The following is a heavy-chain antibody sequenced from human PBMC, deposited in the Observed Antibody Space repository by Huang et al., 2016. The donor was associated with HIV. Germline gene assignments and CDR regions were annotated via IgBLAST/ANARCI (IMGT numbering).Heavy chain of an antibody. D-gene: IGHD3-22*01. V-gene: IGHV1-69*01. Sequence: QVQLVQSGAEVKKPGSSVKVSCKASGGSFRDFAIGWVRQAPGQGLEWMGGIIPTLGTANYAQKFQGIVTIIADESTSTAYMELSSLRSEDTAVYYCATVDYYDTSGPQRGYFDNWGQGTLVTVSS. J-gene: IGHJ4*02. CDR3: ATVDYYDTSGPQRGYFDN. CDR1: GGSFRDFA. CDR2: IIPTLGTA.